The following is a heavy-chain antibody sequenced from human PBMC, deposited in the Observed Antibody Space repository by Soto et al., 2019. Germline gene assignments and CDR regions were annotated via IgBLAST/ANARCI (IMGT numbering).Heavy chain of an antibody. J-gene: IGHJ2*01. CDR2: IIPIFGTA. Sequence: QVQLVQSGAEVKKPGSSVKVSCKASGGTFSSYAISWVRQAPGQGLEWMGGIIPIFGTANYAQKFQGRVTITADESTRTAYMELSSLRSEDTAVYYCATQVTYYYDSSGYHNWYFDLWGRGTWSLSPQ. CDR3: ATQVTYYYDSSGYHNWYFDL. CDR1: GGTFSSYA. V-gene: IGHV1-69*12. D-gene: IGHD3-22*01.